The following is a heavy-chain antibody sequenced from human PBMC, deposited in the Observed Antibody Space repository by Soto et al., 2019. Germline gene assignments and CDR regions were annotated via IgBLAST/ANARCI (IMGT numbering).Heavy chain of an antibody. V-gene: IGHV4-4*02. D-gene: IGHD2-21*02. J-gene: IGHJ3*02. CDR1: GGSVSSSNW. Sequence: QVQLQESGPGLVKPSGTLSLTCAVSGGSVSSSNWWSWVRQSPGKGLEWMGEIYHSGSAHYNPSLMGRAPISIDKSKDQFSLRLTSVTAADTAVYYCARVPGVVVSADDAFDIWGPGTRVIVSS. CDR2: IYHSGSA. CDR3: ARVPGVVVSADDAFDI.